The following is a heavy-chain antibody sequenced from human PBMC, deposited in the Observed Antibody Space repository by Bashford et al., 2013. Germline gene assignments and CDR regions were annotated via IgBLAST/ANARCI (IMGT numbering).Heavy chain of an antibody. CDR1: GASITNYY. V-gene: IGHV4-4*07. CDR2: IYTSGST. CDR3: ARDLVYCSGGGCYRLDY. J-gene: IGHJ4*02. Sequence: SETLSLTCTVSGASITNYYWSWIRQPAGKGLEWIGRIYTSGSTNYNPSLKSRVTMSVDTSKNQFSLKLSSVTAADTAVYYCARDLVYCSGGGCYRLDYWGQGTLVTVSS. D-gene: IGHD2-15*01.